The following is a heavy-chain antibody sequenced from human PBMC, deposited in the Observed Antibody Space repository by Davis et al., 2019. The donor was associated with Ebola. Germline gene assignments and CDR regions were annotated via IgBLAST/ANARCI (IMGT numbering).Heavy chain of an antibody. Sequence: SLKISCAASGFTFDDYSMHWVRQAPGKGLEWVSGISWNSGGIGYADSVKGRFTISRDNAKNSLSLEMDSLRDEDTAFYYCVKDRGDSIATWGGLDHWGQGTLVTVSS. J-gene: IGHJ5*02. V-gene: IGHV3-9*01. D-gene: IGHD6-13*01. CDR3: VKDRGDSIATWGGLDH. CDR1: GFTFDDYS. CDR2: ISWNSGGI.